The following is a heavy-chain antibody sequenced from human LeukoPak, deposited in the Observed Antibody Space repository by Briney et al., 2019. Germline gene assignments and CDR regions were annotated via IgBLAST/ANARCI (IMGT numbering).Heavy chain of an antibody. CDR3: AKDGEMATIRPGYYFDY. Sequence: GGSLTLSCAASGFTFSSYGMHWVRQAPGKGLEWVAVISYDGSNKYYADSVKGRFTISRDNSKNTLYLQMNSLRAEDTAVYYCAKDGEMATIRPGYYFDYWGQGTLVTVSS. J-gene: IGHJ4*02. CDR1: GFTFSSYG. CDR2: ISYDGSNK. D-gene: IGHD5-12*01. V-gene: IGHV3-30*18.